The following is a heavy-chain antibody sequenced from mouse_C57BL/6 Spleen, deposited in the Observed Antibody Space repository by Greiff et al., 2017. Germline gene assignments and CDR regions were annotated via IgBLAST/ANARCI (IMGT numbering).Heavy chain of an antibody. CDR2: IYWDDDK. Sequence: QVTLKVCGPGILQSSQTLSLTCSFSGFSLSTSGMGVSWIRQPSGKGLEWLAHIYWDDDKRYNPSLKSRLTISKDTSRNQVFLKITSVDTADTATYYCARSPYYYGSPYYFDYWGQGTTLTVSS. CDR3: ARSPYYYGSPYYFDY. D-gene: IGHD1-1*01. V-gene: IGHV8-12*01. J-gene: IGHJ2*01. CDR1: GFSLSTSGMG.